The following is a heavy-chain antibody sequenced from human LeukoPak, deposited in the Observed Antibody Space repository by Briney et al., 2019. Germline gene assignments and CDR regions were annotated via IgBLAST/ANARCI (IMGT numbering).Heavy chain of an antibody. J-gene: IGHJ4*02. CDR3: ARSGYYNGYVY. CDR2: ITPDGRGT. D-gene: IGHD3-10*01. Sequence: GGSLRLSCVASGFTFSGHWMHWVRQVPGKGLVAVSRITPDGRGTAYADSVKGRFTISRDNAKNTLYLEMNSLTAEDSALYYCARSGYYNGYVYWGQGTLVTVSS. CDR1: GFTFSGHW. V-gene: IGHV3-74*03.